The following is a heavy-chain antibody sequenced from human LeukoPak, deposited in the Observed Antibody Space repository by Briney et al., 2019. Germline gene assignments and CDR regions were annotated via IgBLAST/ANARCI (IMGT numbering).Heavy chain of an antibody. CDR2: INPSDGGT. Sequence: ASVKVSCKASGHTFTNYYLHWVRPAPGHGLDWMAIINPSDGGTYNEQKLQGRVTVTSDTSTSTIYRELSILRSEDTAVYYCAKDTRTMTAVARGQHYYYGLDVWGQGTTVTVSS. D-gene: IGHD4-17*01. CDR3: AKDTRTMTAVARGQHYYYGLDV. J-gene: IGHJ6*02. V-gene: IGHV1-46*01. CDR1: GHTFTNYY.